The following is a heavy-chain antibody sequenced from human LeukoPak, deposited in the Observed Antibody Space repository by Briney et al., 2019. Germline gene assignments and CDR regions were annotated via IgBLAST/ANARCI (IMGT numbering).Heavy chain of an antibody. Sequence: SVKVSCKASGGTFSSYAISWVRQAPGQGLEWMGRIIPIFGTANYAQKFQGRVTITTDESTSTAYMELSSLRSEDTAVYYCARSIWSGPKGSWFDPWGQGTLVTVSS. D-gene: IGHD3-3*01. CDR3: ARSIWSGPKGSWFDP. CDR1: GGTFSSYA. CDR2: IIPIFGTA. V-gene: IGHV1-69*05. J-gene: IGHJ5*02.